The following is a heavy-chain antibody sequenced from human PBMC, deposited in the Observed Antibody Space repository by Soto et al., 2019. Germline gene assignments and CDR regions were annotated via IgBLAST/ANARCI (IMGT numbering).Heavy chain of an antibody. D-gene: IGHD2-8*02. CDR2: ISWNSGSI. CDR1: GFTFDDYA. J-gene: IGHJ4*02. CDR3: AMINGWWDY. V-gene: IGHV3-9*01. Sequence: EVQLVESGGGLVQPGRSLRLSCAASGFTFDDYAMHWVRQAPGKGLEWVSGISWNSGSIGYADSVKGRFTISRDNAKNPLYLQMNSLRAEDTALYYCAMINGWWDYWGQGTLVTVSS.